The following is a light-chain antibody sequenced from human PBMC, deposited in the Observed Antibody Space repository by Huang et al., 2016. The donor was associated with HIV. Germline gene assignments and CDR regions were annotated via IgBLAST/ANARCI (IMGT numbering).Light chain of an antibody. CDR3: QQRTNWPWT. Sequence: EIVLTQSPATLSLSPGERATLSCRASQSIGSYLGWYQQKSGQAPRLLIYDASNRATGIPARFSGSGSGTDFTLTITTLEPEDSAIYYCQQRTNWPWTFGRGTKVEIK. CDR2: DAS. V-gene: IGKV3-11*01. J-gene: IGKJ1*01. CDR1: QSIGSY.